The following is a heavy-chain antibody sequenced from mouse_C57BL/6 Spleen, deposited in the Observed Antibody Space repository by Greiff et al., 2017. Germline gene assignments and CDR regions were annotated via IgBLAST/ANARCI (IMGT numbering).Heavy chain of an antibody. CDR3: ARKGSSIPLGAMDY. CDR2: IWSGGST. J-gene: IGHJ4*01. CDR1: GFSLTSYG. D-gene: IGHD1-1*01. V-gene: IGHV2-2*01. Sequence: QVQLKQSGPGVVQPSQSLSITCTVSGFSLTSYGVHWVRQSPGKGLEWLGVIWSGGSTDYNAAFISRLSISKDNSKSQVFFKMNSLQADDTAIYYCARKGSSIPLGAMDYWGQGTSVTVSS.